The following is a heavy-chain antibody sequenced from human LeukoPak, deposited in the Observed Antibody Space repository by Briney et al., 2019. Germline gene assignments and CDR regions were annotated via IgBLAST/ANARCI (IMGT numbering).Heavy chain of an antibody. V-gene: IGHV1-69*05. CDR2: IIPIFGTP. Sequence: SVKVSCKASGGTFNKYDISWVRQAPGQGLEWMGGIIPIFGTPNYAQKFHGRVTITTAESTSTASVELSSLRSEDTAVYYCARVSPTEEGRKDYYYYYMDVWGKGTTVTVSS. J-gene: IGHJ6*03. CDR3: ARVSPTEEGRKDYYYYYMDV. CDR1: GGTFNKYD.